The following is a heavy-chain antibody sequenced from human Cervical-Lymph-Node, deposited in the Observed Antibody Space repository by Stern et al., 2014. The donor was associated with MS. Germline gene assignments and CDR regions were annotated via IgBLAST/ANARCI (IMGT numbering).Heavy chain of an antibody. CDR2: IFLHDDE. Sequence: ITLKESGPTLVKPTQTLTLTCTLSGFSLNTTGVGVAWIRQPPGQGLEWLALIFLHDDERYSPSLKSRLSITKDTSKNQVILTMTSMDPVDAATYYCARKGSPWYPPKLYNWFAPWGQGTLVTVSS. CDR1: GFSLNTTGVG. J-gene: IGHJ5*02. D-gene: IGHD6-13*01. CDR3: ARKGSPWYPPKLYNWFAP. V-gene: IGHV2-5*01.